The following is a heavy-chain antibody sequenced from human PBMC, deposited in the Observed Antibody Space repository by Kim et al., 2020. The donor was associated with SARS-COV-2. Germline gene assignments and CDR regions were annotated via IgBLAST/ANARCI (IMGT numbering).Heavy chain of an antibody. J-gene: IGHJ4*02. D-gene: IGHD5-18*01. Sequence: ASVKVSCKASGYTFTSYGISWVRQAPGQGLEWMGWISAYNGNTNYAQKLQGRVTMTTDTSTSTAYMELRSLRSDDTAVYYCARDRVVDTAMATPDYWGQGTLVTVSS. CDR2: ISAYNGNT. CDR1: GYTFTSYG. V-gene: IGHV1-18*01. CDR3: ARDRVVDTAMATPDY.